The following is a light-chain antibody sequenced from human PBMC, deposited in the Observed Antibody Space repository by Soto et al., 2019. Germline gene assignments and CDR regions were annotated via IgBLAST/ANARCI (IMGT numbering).Light chain of an antibody. CDR3: QQRIYWPPLT. CDR1: QSVSSY. J-gene: IGKJ4*01. V-gene: IGKV3-11*01. Sequence: EIVLTQSPGTLSLSPGERATLSCRASQSVSSYLAWYQQKPGQAPRLLIYDASNRATGIPARFSGSGSGTDVSLTISSLEPEDFAVDYCQQRIYWPPLTFGGGTKVEIK. CDR2: DAS.